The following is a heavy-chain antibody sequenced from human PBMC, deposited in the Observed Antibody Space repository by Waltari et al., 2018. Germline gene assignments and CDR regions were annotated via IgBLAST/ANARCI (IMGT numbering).Heavy chain of an antibody. D-gene: IGHD6-13*01. CDR1: GFTFSSYS. J-gene: IGHJ5*02. CDR3: AQQLVNWFDP. CDR2: ISSSSSYI. V-gene: IGHV3-21*01. Sequence: EVQLVESGGGLVKPGGSLRPSCAASGFTFSSYSMNWVRQAPGKGLEWVSSISSSSSYIYYADSVKGRFTISRDNAKNSLYLQMNSLRAEDTAVYYCAQQLVNWFDPWGQGTLVTVSS.